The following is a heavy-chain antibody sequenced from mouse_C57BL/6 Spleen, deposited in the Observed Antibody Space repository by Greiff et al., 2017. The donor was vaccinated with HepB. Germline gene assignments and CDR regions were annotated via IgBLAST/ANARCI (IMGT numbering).Heavy chain of an antibody. CDR3: ARSGYGPWYFDV. Sequence: QVQLQQSGAELVKPGASVKLSCKASGYTFTSYWMQWVKQRPGQGLEWIGEIDPSDSYTNYNQKFKGKATLTVDTSSSTAYMQLSSLTSEDSAVYCCARSGYGPWYFDVWGTGTTVTVSS. V-gene: IGHV1-50*01. D-gene: IGHD3-1*01. J-gene: IGHJ1*03. CDR1: GYTFTSYW. CDR2: IDPSDSYT.